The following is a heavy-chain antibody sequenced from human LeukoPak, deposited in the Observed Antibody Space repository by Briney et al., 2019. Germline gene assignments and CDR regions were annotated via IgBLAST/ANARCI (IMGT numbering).Heavy chain of an antibody. CDR3: ARTSSGPYYYYYGMDV. V-gene: IGHV3-21*01. CDR1: GFTFSSYS. D-gene: IGHD3-22*01. Sequence: GGSLRLSCAASGFTFSSYSMNWVRQAPGKGLEWVSSISSSSSYIYYADSVKGRFTISRDNAKNSLYLQMNSLRAEDTAVYYCARTSSGPYYYYYGMDVWGQGSTVTVSS. J-gene: IGHJ6*02. CDR2: ISSSSSYI.